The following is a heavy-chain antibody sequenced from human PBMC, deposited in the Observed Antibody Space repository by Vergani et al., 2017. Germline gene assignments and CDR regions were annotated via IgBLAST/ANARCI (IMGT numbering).Heavy chain of an antibody. CDR2: IYYSGGT. J-gene: IGHJ5*02. CDR1: GGSISSGDYY. D-gene: IGHD3-3*01. V-gene: IGHV4-30-4*01. CDR3: ARDMPYYDFWSGYYSGWFDP. Sequence: QVQLQESGPGLVKPSQTLSLTCTVSGGSISSGDYYWSWIRQPPGKGLEWIGYIYYSGGTYYNPSLKSRVTISVDTSKNQFSLKLSSVTAADTAVYYCARDMPYYDFWSGYYSGWFDPWGQGTLVTVSS.